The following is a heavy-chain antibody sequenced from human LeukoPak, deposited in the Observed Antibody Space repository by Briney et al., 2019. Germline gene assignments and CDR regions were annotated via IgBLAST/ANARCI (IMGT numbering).Heavy chain of an antibody. Sequence: GGSLRLSCAASGFTFSSYWMHLVRQAPGKGLEWVGRIKSKTDGGTTDYAAPVKGRFTISRDDSKNTLYLQMNSLKTEDTAVYYCADSSSSLLFDYWGQGTLVTVSS. J-gene: IGHJ4*02. D-gene: IGHD6-6*01. V-gene: IGHV3-15*01. CDR3: ADSSSSLLFDY. CDR2: IKSKTDGGTT. CDR1: GFTFSSYW.